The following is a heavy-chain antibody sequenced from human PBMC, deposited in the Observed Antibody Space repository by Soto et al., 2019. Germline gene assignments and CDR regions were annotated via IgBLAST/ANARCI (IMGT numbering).Heavy chain of an antibody. CDR3: AKDLLSTVTTLGH. CDR2: ISGAGTSK. J-gene: IGHJ4*02. D-gene: IGHD4-17*01. CDR1: GYTFSSYV. Sequence: EVQLLDSGGGFVQPGGSLRLSCAASGYTFSSYVMTLVRLAPGKGLEWVSSISGAGTSKFYADSVKGRFTISRDNSKNILYLEMDSLRAEDTAVYYCAKDLLSTVTTLGHWGQGTLVTVSA. V-gene: IGHV3-23*01.